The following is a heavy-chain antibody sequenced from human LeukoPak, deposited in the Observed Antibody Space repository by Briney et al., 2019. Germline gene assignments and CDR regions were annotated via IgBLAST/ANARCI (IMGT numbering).Heavy chain of an antibody. Sequence: SQALSLTCTVSGGSISSGGYYWSWIRQHPGKGLEWIGYIYYSGSTYYNPSLKSRVTISVDTSKNQFSLKLSSVTAADTAVYYCARGDIVVVPAAIYFDYWGQGTLVTVSS. D-gene: IGHD2-2*01. CDR1: GGSISSGGYY. J-gene: IGHJ4*02. CDR2: IYYSGST. V-gene: IGHV4-31*03. CDR3: ARGDIVVVPAAIYFDY.